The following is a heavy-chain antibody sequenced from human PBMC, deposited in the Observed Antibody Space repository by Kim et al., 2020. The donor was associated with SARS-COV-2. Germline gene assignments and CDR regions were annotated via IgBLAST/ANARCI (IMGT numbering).Heavy chain of an antibody. D-gene: IGHD6-13*01. Sequence: SETLSLTCTVFGGSISSSSYFWAWIRQPPGKGLEWIGSINYSGSTYYNPSLKSRVTISVDTSKNQFSLKLSSVAAADTAVYYCARRTSSWLDSWGQGTLVTVSS. CDR2: INYSGST. CDR3: ARRTSSWLDS. CDR1: GGSISSSSYF. V-gene: IGHV4-39*01. J-gene: IGHJ4*02.